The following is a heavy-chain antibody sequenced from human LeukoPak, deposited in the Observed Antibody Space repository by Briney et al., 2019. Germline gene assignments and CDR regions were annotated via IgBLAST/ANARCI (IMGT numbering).Heavy chain of an antibody. Sequence: GGSLRLSCAASGFTFSSCSMNWVRQAPGRGLEWVSSLSSGGNYIYYADSVKGRFTSSRDNAKNSLYLQMNSLRAEDTAVYYCARILGFTLDYWGQGTLVTVSS. V-gene: IGHV3-21*01. CDR1: GFTFSSCS. CDR3: ARILGFTLDY. J-gene: IGHJ4*02. CDR2: LSSGGNYI.